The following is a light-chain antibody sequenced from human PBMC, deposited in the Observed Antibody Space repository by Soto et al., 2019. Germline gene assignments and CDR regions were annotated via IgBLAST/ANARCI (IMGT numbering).Light chain of an antibody. V-gene: IGLV4-60*02. CDR2: LEGSGSY. Sequence: QSALTQSSSASASLGSSVKLTCTLSSGHSSYIIAWHQQQPGKAPRYLMKLEGSGSYNKGSGVPDRFSGSSSGADRYLTISHLQFEDEADYYCETWGSNTHTVFGGGTKLTVL. CDR3: ETWGSNTHTV. CDR1: SGHSSYI. J-gene: IGLJ3*02.